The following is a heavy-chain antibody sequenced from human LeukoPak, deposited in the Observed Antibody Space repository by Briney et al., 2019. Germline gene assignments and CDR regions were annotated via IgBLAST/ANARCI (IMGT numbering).Heavy chain of an antibody. J-gene: IGHJ4*02. CDR3: ARSPQEIFDF. CDR1: GFTFSSYA. V-gene: IGHV3-23*01. Sequence: GGSLRLSCAASGFTFSSYAMSWVRQAPGKGLEWVSVISGSGGNTYYADSVKGRFTISRDNSKNTLYLQMISLRAEDTAVYYCARSPQEIFDFWGQGTLVTVSS. CDR2: ISGSGGNT.